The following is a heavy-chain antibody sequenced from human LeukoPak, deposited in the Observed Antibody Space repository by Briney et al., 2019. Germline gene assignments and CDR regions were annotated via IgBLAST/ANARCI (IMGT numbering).Heavy chain of an antibody. D-gene: IGHD3-22*01. J-gene: IGHJ4*02. CDR1: GFTFSSYW. CDR3: ARVRGYYYDSSGFDY. Sequence: QPGGSLRLSCAASGFTFSSYWMSWVRQAPGKGLEWVANIKQDGSEKYYVDSVKGRFTISRDNAKNSLYLQMNSLRAEDTALYYCARVRGYYYDSSGFDYWGQGTLVTVSS. V-gene: IGHV3-7*03. CDR2: IKQDGSEK.